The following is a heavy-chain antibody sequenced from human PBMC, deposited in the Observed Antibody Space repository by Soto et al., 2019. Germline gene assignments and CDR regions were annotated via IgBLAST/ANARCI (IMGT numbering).Heavy chain of an antibody. Sequence: EVQLVETGGGLIQPGGSLRLSCAGSGFTVSGSDMTWVRQAPGKGLEWISIIYTGDSTYYADSVKGRFTISRDISKNTLSLQMNSLRVEETAVYYCATVGGYGNTWGSFRFEYWGQGTLVTVSS. CDR2: IYTGDST. CDR3: ATVGGYGNTWGSFRFEY. V-gene: IGHV3-53*02. J-gene: IGHJ4*02. CDR1: GFTVSGSD. D-gene: IGHD3-16*02.